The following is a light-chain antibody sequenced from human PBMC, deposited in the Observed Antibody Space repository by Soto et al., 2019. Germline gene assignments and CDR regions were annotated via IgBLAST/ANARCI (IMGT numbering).Light chain of an antibody. J-gene: IGLJ1*01. V-gene: IGLV2-14*01. CDR3: SSYKSTSTRYV. Sequence: QSALTQPASVSGSPGQSITISCTGTSSDVGGYNYVSWYQQHPGKAPKLMIYEVSNRPSGVSNRFSGSKYGNTASLTISWVQADDDDAYYCSSYKSTSTRYVFGTGTKLTVL. CDR1: SSDVGGYNY. CDR2: EVS.